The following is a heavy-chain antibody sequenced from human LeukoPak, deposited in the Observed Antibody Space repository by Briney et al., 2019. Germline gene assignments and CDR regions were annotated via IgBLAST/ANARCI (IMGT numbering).Heavy chain of an antibody. Sequence: GPSVKVSCKASGGTFSSYAISWVRQAPGQGLEWMGGIIPIFGTANYAQKFQGRVTITADESTSTAYMELSSLRSEDTAVYYCAGDFWSGYRYYYYYMDVWGKGTTVTVSS. D-gene: IGHD3-3*01. J-gene: IGHJ6*03. V-gene: IGHV1-69*01. CDR2: IIPIFGTA. CDR1: GGTFSSYA. CDR3: AGDFWSGYRYYYYYMDV.